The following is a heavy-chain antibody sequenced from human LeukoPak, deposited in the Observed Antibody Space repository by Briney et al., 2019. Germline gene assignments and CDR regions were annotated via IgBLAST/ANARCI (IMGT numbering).Heavy chain of an antibody. CDR3: VRRTYLSRRVDP. V-gene: IGHV4-39*01. Sequence: SGTPSITCKGSGGPLSTSDFLWARVRQPPGRGVGWIGDFYYNGVTSYNPSLKSRLTISVDTSRNQFSLTLTSVTAADTALYHCVRRTYLSRRVDPWGQGTLVTVSS. CDR1: GGPLSTSDFL. D-gene: IGHD2/OR15-2a*01. CDR2: FYYNGVT. J-gene: IGHJ5*02.